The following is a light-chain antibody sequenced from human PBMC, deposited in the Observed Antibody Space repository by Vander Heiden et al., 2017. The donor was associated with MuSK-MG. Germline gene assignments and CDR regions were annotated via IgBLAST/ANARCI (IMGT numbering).Light chain of an antibody. CDR2: DVS. CDR3: CSYAGSYTLV. CDR1: SSDVGGYNY. J-gene: IGLJ3*02. V-gene: IGLV2-11*01. Sequence: QSALTQPRSVSGSPGPSVTISCTGTSSDVGGYNYVSWYQQHPGKAPKLMIYDVSKRPSEVPDRFSGSKSGNTASLTISGLQAEDEADYYCCSYAGSYTLVFGGGTKLTVL.